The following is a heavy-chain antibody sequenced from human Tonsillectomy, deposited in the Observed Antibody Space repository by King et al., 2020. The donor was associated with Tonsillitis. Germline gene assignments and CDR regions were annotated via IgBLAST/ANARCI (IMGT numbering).Heavy chain of an antibody. J-gene: IGHJ4*02. V-gene: IGHV3-30-3*01. CDR1: GFTFSSYA. D-gene: IGHD1-26*01. Sequence: VQLVESGGGVVQPGRSLRLSCAASGFTFSSYAMHWVRQAPGKGREGVAVISYDGSSKHYADSVKGRFTNSRDNSKNTVYLHMNSLRDEETAVYYCARDKESGSFYGYFENWGQGALVTVSS. CDR3: ARDKESGSFYGYFEN. CDR2: ISYDGSSK.